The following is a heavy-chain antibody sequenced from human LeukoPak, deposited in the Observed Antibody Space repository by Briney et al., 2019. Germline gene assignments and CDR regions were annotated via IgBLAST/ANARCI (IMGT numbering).Heavy chain of an antibody. V-gene: IGHV3-23*01. J-gene: IGHJ4*02. Sequence: ASVKVSCKASGYTFTSYGISWVRQAPGKGLEWVSAISGSGGSTYYADSVKGRFTISRDNSKNTLYLQMNSLRAEDTAVYYCAKDQYSGYANTFDYWGQGTLVTVSS. D-gene: IGHD5-12*01. CDR3: AKDQYSGYANTFDY. CDR2: ISGSGGST. CDR1: GYTFTSYG.